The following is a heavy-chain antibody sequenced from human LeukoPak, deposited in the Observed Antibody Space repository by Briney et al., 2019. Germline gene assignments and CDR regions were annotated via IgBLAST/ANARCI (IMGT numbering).Heavy chain of an antibody. CDR1: GFTFDDHA. J-gene: IGHJ4*02. CDR3: ARSTVAGMFDY. V-gene: IGHV3-9*01. CDR2: ITWNGGDI. D-gene: IGHD6-19*01. Sequence: PGGSLRLSCAASGFTFDDHAMHWVRQLPGKGLEWVSGITWNGGDIGYADSVKGRFTVSRDNAKSSLYLQMNSLRDEDTALYYCARSTVAGMFDYWGQGTLVTVSS.